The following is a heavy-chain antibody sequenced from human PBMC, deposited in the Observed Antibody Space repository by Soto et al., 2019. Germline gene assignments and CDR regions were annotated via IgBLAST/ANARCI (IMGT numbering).Heavy chain of an antibody. CDR2: IIPIFGTA. D-gene: IGHD5-12*01. Sequence: SVKVSCKASGGTFSSYAISWVRQAPGQGLEWMGGIIPIFGTANYAQKFQGRVTITADESTSTAYMELSSLRSEDTAVYYCAREGGSPGRYYYYYGMDVWGQGTTVTVS. CDR1: GGTFSSYA. V-gene: IGHV1-69*13. CDR3: AREGGSPGRYYYYYGMDV. J-gene: IGHJ6*02.